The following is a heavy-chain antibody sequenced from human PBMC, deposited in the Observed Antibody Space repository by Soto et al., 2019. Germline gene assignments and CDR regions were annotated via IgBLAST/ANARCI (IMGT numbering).Heavy chain of an antibody. CDR2: TYYRSKWYN. D-gene: IGHD2-21*02. Sequence: SQTLSLTCAISGDSVSSNSAAWNWIRRSPSRGLEWLGRTYYRSKWYNDYAVSVKSRITINPDTSKNQFSLQLNSVTPEDTAVYYCARVVVVTAIPGYYYYYGMDVWGQGTTVTVSS. CDR3: ARVVVVTAIPGYYYYYGMDV. CDR1: GDSVSSNSAA. J-gene: IGHJ6*02. V-gene: IGHV6-1*01.